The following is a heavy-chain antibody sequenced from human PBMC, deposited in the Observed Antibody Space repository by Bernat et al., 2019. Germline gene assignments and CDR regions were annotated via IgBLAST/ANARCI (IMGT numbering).Heavy chain of an antibody. V-gene: IGHV4-39*01. J-gene: IGHJ3*01. Sequence: QLQLQESGPVLVKPSETLSLSCTVSGDSISSSSYYWGWIRQPPGKGPEWIGSIDYSGSTYYNPSLKSRVTIPVDTSKNQFSLKLNFVTAADTAVYYCGRHVVSAHVFDVWGQGTMVAVSS. CDR1: GDSISSSSYY. CDR2: IDYSGST. CDR3: GRHVVSAHVFDV. D-gene: IGHD2-21*01.